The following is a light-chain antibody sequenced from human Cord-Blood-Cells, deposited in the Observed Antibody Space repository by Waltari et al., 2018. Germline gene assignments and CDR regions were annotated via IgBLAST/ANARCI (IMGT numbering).Light chain of an antibody. CDR1: SSDVGGYNY. CDR3: SSYTSSSTLV. V-gene: IGLV2-14*01. J-gene: IGLJ3*02. CDR2: DVS. Sequence: QSALTQPASVSGSPGQSITISCTGTSSDVGGYNYVSWYQQHPGKDPKLRIYDVSNRPSGVSNRFSGSKSGNTASLTISGLQAEDEADYYGSSYTSSSTLVFGGGTKLTVL.